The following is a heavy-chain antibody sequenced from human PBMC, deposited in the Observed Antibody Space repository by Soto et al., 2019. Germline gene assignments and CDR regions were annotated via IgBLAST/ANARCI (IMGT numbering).Heavy chain of an antibody. CDR2: ITSSGTNM. J-gene: IGHJ3*02. V-gene: IGHV3-48*01. CDR1: GFSFSTYS. D-gene: IGHD3-10*01. Sequence: GGSLRLSCAASGFSFSTYSMNWVRQAPGKGLEWVSYITSSGTNMLYADSVQGRFTISRDNSKNSLFLQMNSLRAEDTAVYYCARELFTASDIWGQGTMVTVSS. CDR3: ARELFTASDI.